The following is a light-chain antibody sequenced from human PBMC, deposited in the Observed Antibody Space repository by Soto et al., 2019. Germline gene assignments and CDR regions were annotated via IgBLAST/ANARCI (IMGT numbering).Light chain of an antibody. V-gene: IGKV3-20*01. J-gene: IGKJ5*01. CDR2: VAS. Sequence: EIVLTQSPGTLSLSPGQRATLSCRASQSVGTYFAWYQQKPGQPPRLLISVASSRATGIPDRFSGSGSGTEFTLTISRVEAEDFAVYYCQQYVASHPITFGQGTRLDIK. CDR1: QSVGTY. CDR3: QQYVASHPIT.